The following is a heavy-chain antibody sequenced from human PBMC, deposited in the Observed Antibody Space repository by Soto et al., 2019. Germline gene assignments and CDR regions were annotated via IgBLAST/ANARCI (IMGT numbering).Heavy chain of an antibody. CDR2: ITGSGDNT. V-gene: IGHV3-23*01. CDR1: GFTFSNYA. J-gene: IGHJ4*02. D-gene: IGHD3-22*01. CDR3: AKGSSASYFYAD. Sequence: GGSLRLSCAASGFTFSNYAMRWVRQTPGKGLEWVSSITGSGDNTFYGDSVKGRFTISRDNSRNTLYLQMNSLRAEDTAIYYCAKGSSASYFYADWGQGTLVTVSS.